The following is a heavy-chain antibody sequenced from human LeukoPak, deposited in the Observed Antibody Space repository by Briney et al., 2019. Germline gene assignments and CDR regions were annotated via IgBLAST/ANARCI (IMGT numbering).Heavy chain of an antibody. CDR3: ARDGGNYDMRWGFFDY. CDR1: GFTFSSYW. D-gene: IGHD3-9*01. Sequence: GGSLRLSCAASGFTFSSYWMSWVRQAPGKGLEWVANIKQDGSEKYYVDSVKGRFTISRDNAKNSLYPQMNSLRAEDTAVYYCARDGGNYDMRWGFFDYWGQGTLVTVSS. CDR2: IKQDGSEK. J-gene: IGHJ4*02. V-gene: IGHV3-7*01.